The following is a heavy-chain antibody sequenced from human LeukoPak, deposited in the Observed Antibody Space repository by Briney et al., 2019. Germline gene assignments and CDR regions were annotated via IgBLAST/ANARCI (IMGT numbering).Heavy chain of an antibody. J-gene: IGHJ4*02. CDR3: TREAPNCRGDCLDY. Sequence: GGSLRLSCAASGFTFSSYELNWVRQAPGKGLEWVSYISYSDDTIYYADSVKGRFTISRDNAKNSLYLQMNSLRAEDTAVYYCTREAPNCRGDCLDYWGQGTLVTVSS. CDR1: GFTFSSYE. V-gene: IGHV3-48*03. CDR2: ISYSDDTI. D-gene: IGHD2-21*02.